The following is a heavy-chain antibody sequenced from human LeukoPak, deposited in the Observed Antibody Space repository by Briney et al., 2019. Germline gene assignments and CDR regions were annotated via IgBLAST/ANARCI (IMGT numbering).Heavy chain of an antibody. CDR3: ARESVTTVAYYYFYYYMDV. CDR1: GFTFRNYL. Sequence: GGSLRLSCAGSGFTFRNYLMSWVRQAPGKVLGWVANIKQEGSENYYVDSVEGRFNISRDNAKNSLYLQMNSLGAEDTAVYYCARESVTTVAYYYFYYYMDVWGKGTTVTVSS. V-gene: IGHV3-7*01. CDR2: IKQEGSEN. D-gene: IGHD4-23*01. J-gene: IGHJ6*03.